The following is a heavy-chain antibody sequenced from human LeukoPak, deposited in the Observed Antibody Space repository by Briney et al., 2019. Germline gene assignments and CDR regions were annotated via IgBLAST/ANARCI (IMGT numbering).Heavy chain of an antibody. D-gene: IGHD3-16*01. CDR1: GYTFTSYG. J-gene: IGHJ4*02. CDR2: ISAYNGNT. Sequence: ASVKVSCKASGYTFTSYGIGWVRQAPGQGLEWMGWISAYNGNTDYAQSLQGRVTMTIDTSTSTVYMELRSLRPDDTAVYYCARDVGRSYDLDYWGQGTLVTVSS. CDR3: ARDVGRSYDLDY. V-gene: IGHV1-18*01.